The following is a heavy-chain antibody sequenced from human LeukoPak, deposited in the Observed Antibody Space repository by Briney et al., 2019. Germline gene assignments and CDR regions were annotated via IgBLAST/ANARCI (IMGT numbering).Heavy chain of an antibody. D-gene: IGHD2-8*01. CDR1: GDSMSSYY. V-gene: IGHV4-59*01. Sequence: SETLSLTCTVSGDSMSSYYWSWIRQTPGKGLEWIAYMYYSGDTDYNPSLQSRVTISADTSKRQLFLKLTSVTAADTAVYYCARVRPGVSRPFDTWGQGTMVTVSS. J-gene: IGHJ3*02. CDR2: MYYSGDT. CDR3: ARVRPGVSRPFDT.